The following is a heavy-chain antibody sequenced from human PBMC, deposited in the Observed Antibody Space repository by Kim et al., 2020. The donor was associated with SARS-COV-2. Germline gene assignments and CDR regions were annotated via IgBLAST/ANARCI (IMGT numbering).Heavy chain of an antibody. V-gene: IGHV3-7*03. CDR2: IKQDGSQK. J-gene: IGHJ1*01. CDR3: ARTLTGTTESFEY. CDR1: GFTFGSYW. D-gene: IGHD3-9*01. Sequence: GGSLRLSCAASGFTFGSYWMTWVRQAPGKGLEWVANIKQDGSQKYYVDSVKGRFTISRDDAKNSLYLQMKSLRAEDTAVYYCARTLTGTTESFEYWGQGTLVTVSS.